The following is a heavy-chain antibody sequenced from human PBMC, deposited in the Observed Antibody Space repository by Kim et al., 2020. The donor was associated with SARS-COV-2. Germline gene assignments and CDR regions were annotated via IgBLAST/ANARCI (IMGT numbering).Heavy chain of an antibody. D-gene: IGHD1-26*01. V-gene: IGHV3-30*04. CDR3: AQPMGEMARQSYYYYYGMGV. CDR1: GFTFSSYA. CDR2: ISYDGSNK. Sequence: GGSLRLSCAASGFTFSSYAMHWVRQAPGKGLEWVAVISYDGSNKYYADSVKGRFTISRDNSKNTLYLQMNSLRAEDTAVYYCAQPMGEMARQSYYYYYGMGVWGQGTTVAVTS. J-gene: IGHJ6*02.